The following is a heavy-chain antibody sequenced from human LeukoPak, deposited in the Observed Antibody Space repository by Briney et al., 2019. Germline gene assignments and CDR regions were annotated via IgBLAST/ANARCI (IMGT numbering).Heavy chain of an antibody. CDR2: IIPIFGTA. V-gene: IGHV1-69*05. J-gene: IGHJ6*03. Sequence: SVKVSCKASGGTFSSYAISWVRQAPGQGLEWMGGIIPIFGTANYAQKFQGRVTITTDESTSTAYMELSSLRSEDTAVYYCATRRGVPAAIRGGYYYYYMDVWGKGPRSPSP. D-gene: IGHD2-2*02. CDR3: ATRRGVPAAIRGGYYYYYMDV. CDR1: GGTFSSYA.